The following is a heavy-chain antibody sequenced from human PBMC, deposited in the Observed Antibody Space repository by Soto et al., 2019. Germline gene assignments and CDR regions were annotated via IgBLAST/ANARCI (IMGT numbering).Heavy chain of an antibody. CDR3: VKEARWFGGQYFYQ. CDR2: INGKGDGT. J-gene: IGHJ1*01. V-gene: IGHV3-23*01. D-gene: IGHD3-10*01. CDR1: GFSAKYYA. Sequence: GSLRLSCEASGFSAKYYAMTWVRQAPGKGLEWVSTINGKGDGTDYADSVKGRFMISRDNSKSTLYLHMSRLKFEDTARYYCVKEARWFGGQYFYQWGQGTLVTVSS.